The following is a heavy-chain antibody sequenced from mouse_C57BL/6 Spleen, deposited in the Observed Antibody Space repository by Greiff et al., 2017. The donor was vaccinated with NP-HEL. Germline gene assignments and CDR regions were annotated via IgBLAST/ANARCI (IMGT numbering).Heavy chain of an antibody. CDR3: ARNYYDGSRYAMDY. V-gene: IGHV5-17*01. CDR1: GFTFSDYG. CDR2: ISSGSSTI. D-gene: IGHD1-1*01. J-gene: IGHJ4*01. Sequence: EVKLMESGGGLVKPGGSLKLSCAASGFTFSDYGMHWVRQAPEKGLEWVAYISSGSSTIYYADTVKGRFTISRDNAKNTLFLQMTSLRSEDTAMYYCARNYYDGSRYAMDYWGQGTSVTVSS.